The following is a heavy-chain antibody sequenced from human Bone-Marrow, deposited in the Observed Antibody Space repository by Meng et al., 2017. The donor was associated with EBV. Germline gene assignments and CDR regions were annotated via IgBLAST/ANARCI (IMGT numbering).Heavy chain of an antibody. V-gene: IGHV2-5*02. CDR2: IYWDDDK. D-gene: IGHD3-10*01. CDR1: RFSLTTSVVG. Sequence: QIPLKGLGPCLFKPTQTFTLTCTFSRFSLTTSVVGVGWIRQPPGKALEWLALIYWDDDKRYSPSLKNRLTITKDTSKNQVVLTMTNMDPVDTATYYCARYYGSGSYYNPTDFWGQGTLVTVSS. CDR3: ARYYGSGSYYNPTDF. J-gene: IGHJ4*02.